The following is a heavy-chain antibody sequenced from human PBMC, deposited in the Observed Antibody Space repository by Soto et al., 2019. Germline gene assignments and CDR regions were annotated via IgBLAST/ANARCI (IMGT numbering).Heavy chain of an antibody. V-gene: IGHV3-21*01. Sequence: VQLVESGGGLVKPGGSLRLSCAASGFTFSSYTMNWVRQAPGKGLEWVSSISSSSSYIYYADSVKGRFTISRDNAKNSLYLQMNSLRAEDTAVYYCARDSPIYGDYALDYWGQGTLVTVSS. D-gene: IGHD4-17*01. J-gene: IGHJ4*02. CDR1: GFTFSSYT. CDR3: ARDSPIYGDYALDY. CDR2: ISSSSSYI.